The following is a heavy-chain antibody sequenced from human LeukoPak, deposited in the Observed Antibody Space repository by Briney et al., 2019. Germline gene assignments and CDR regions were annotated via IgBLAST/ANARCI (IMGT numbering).Heavy chain of an antibody. D-gene: IGHD4-17*01. J-gene: IGHJ4*02. CDR2: ISYDGSNK. V-gene: IGHV3-30-3*01. CDR3: ARVPVGRRTVSTGGNYFDY. Sequence: PGGPLRFSCAASGFTFSSYAMHWVRQAPGKGLEWVAVISYDGSNKYYADSMKGRFTISRDNSKNTLYLQMNSLRAEDTAVYFCARVPVGRRTVSTGGNYFDYWGQGTLVTVSS. CDR1: GFTFSSYA.